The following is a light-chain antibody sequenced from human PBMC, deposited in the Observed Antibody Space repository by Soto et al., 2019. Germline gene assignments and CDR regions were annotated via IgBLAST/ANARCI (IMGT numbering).Light chain of an antibody. CDR3: QSYDSSLSAFYV. CDR1: SSNIGAGYD. Sequence: QSLLRHPRSVCWAPGQRVTISCTGSSSNIGAGYDVHWYQQLPGTAPKLLIYGNSNRPSGVPDRFSGSKSDTSASLAITGLQAEDEADYYCQSYDSSLSAFYVFGTGTKVTAL. J-gene: IGLJ1*01. CDR2: GNS. V-gene: IGLV1-40*01.